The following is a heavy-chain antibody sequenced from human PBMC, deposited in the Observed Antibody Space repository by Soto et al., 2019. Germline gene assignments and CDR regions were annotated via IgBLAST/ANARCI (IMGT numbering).Heavy chain of an antibody. CDR1: GYTFTNYG. J-gene: IGHJ4*02. Sequence: QVQLVQSGTEVKKPGASVTVSCKTYGYTFTNYGISWVRQAPGQGPEWMGWISGYNGNTDYAQNLQGRVTMTTDTSTSTAYMELRSLRSDDTAVYYCARVRYCSGGSCHSTPLDYWGQGTLVTVSS. V-gene: IGHV1-18*01. D-gene: IGHD2-15*01. CDR3: ARVRYCSGGSCHSTPLDY. CDR2: ISGYNGNT.